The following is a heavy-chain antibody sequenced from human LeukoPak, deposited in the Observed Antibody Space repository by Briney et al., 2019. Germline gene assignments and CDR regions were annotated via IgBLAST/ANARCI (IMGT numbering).Heavy chain of an antibody. CDR2: IIPIFGTA. D-gene: IGHD6-6*01. J-gene: IGHJ6*03. CDR1: GGTFSSYA. V-gene: IGHV1-69*01. CDR3: ARYSSSSGGYYYYYYYMDV. Sequence: SVKVSCKASGGTFSSYAISWVRQAPGQGLEWMGGIIPIFGTANYAQKFQGRVTITADESTSTAYMELSSLRSEDTAVYYCARYSSSSGGYYYYYYYMDVWGKGTTVTVSS.